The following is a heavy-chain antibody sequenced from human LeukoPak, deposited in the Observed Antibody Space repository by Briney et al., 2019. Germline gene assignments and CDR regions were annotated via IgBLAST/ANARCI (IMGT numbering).Heavy chain of an antibody. J-gene: IGHJ4*02. Sequence: PGGSLRLSCAASGFTFSNAWMSWVRQAPGKGLEWVAVISYDGSNKYYADSVKGRFTISRDNSKNTLYLQMNSLRAEDTAVYYCARDSPQFDYWGQGTLVTVSS. CDR3: ARDSPQFDY. CDR2: ISYDGSNK. CDR1: GFTFSNAW. V-gene: IGHV3-30*03.